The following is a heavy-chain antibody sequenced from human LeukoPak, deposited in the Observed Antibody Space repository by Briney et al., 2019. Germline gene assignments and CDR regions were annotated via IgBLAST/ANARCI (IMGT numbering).Heavy chain of an antibody. V-gene: IGHV3-53*01. D-gene: IGHD2-15*01. J-gene: IGHJ4*02. CDR3: ARASAGGIDY. CDR1: GFTVSTNY. Sequence: PGGSLRLSCAASGFTVSTNYMSWVRQAPGKGLEWVSVIYSGGSTYYADSVQGRFTISRDNSKNTLFLQMNSLRAEDTAVYYCARASAGGIDYWGQGTLVTVSS. CDR2: IYSGGST.